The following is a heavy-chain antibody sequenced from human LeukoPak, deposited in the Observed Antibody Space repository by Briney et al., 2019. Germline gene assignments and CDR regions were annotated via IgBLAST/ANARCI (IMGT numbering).Heavy chain of an antibody. CDR3: AREAGVKGLDV. Sequence: GSVKVSCKVSGYSFISNHIYWVRQAPGQGLELMGWIMPDISESRSAQNFQGRVTMTWDTSITSAYMELSSLTSDDTAVYFCAREAGVKGLDVWGQGTMVTVSS. V-gene: IGHV1-2*02. J-gene: IGHJ3*01. CDR1: GYSFISNH. CDR2: IMPDISES.